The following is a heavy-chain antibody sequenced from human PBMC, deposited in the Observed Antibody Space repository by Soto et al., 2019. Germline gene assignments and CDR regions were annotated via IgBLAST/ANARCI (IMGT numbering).Heavy chain of an antibody. CDR3: ARVSSSGYYFGWFDP. CDR1: GGSISSYY. CDR2: IYYSGST. Sequence: SETLSLTCTVSGGSISSYYWSWIRQPPGKGLEWIGYIYYSGSTNYNPSLKSRVTISVDTSKNQFSLKLSSVTAADTAVYYCARVSSSGYYFGWFDPWGQGTLVTVSS. V-gene: IGHV4-59*01. D-gene: IGHD3-22*01. J-gene: IGHJ5*02.